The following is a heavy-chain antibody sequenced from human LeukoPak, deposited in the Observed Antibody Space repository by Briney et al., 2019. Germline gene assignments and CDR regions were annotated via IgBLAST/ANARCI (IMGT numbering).Heavy chain of an antibody. D-gene: IGHD5-18*01. CDR3: AREVDTAMVRLLDY. CDR1: GGTFTSYA. V-gene: IGHV1-69*05. Sequence: GASVKVSCNASGGTFTSYAISWVRQAPGQGLELMGRIIPIFGTANYAQKFQGRVTITTDDSTSTAYMELSSLRSDDTVVYYCAREVDTAMVRLLDYWGQGTLVTVSS. CDR2: IIPIFGTA. J-gene: IGHJ4*02.